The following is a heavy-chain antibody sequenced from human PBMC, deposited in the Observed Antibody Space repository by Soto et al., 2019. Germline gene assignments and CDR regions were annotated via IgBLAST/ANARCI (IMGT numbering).Heavy chain of an antibody. V-gene: IGHV3-23*01. D-gene: IGHD6-19*01. CDR2: ISGSGGST. J-gene: IGHJ4*02. CDR3: AKDRGIAVAGTGYYFDY. CDR1: GFTFSSYA. Sequence: GGSLRLSCAASGFTFSSYAMSWVRQAPGKGLEWVSAISGSGGSTYYADSVKGRFTISRDNSKNTLYLQMNSLRAEDTAVYYCAKDRGIAVAGTGYYFDYWGQGTLVTVSS.